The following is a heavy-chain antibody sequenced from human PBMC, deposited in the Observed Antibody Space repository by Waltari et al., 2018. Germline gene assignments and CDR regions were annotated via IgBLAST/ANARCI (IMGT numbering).Heavy chain of an antibody. CDR3: ARAMEVGVRYFDY. CDR2: INHSGST. CDR1: GGSFSGYY. Sequence: QVQLQQWGAGLLKPSETLSLTCAVYGGSFSGYYWSWIRQPPGKGLEWIGEINHSGSTNYNPSLKSRVTISVDTSKNQFSLKLSSVTAADTAVYYCARAMEVGVRYFDYWGQGTLVTVSS. J-gene: IGHJ4*02. V-gene: IGHV4-34*01. D-gene: IGHD1-26*01.